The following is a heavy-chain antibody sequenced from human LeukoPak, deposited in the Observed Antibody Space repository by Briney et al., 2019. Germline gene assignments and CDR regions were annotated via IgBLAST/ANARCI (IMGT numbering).Heavy chain of an antibody. CDR2: IYYRGST. J-gene: IGHJ3*02. CDR1: GGSISSYY. CDR3: ASGRPRYCSGGSCQTDAFDI. D-gene: IGHD2-15*01. V-gene: IGHV4-59*01. Sequence: PSETLSLTCTVSGGSISSYYWSWIRQTPGKGLEWVGYIYYRGSTNYNTSLKSRVTISVDTSKNQFSLMLSSVTAADTAVYYCASGRPRYCSGGSCQTDAFDIWGQGTMVTVSS.